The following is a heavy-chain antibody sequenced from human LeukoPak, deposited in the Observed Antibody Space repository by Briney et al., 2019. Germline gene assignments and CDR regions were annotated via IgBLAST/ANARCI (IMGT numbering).Heavy chain of an antibody. CDR2: ISAYNGNT. CDR3: ARLFAAGGVVVVVAATRPDADAFDI. D-gene: IGHD2-15*01. J-gene: IGHJ3*02. V-gene: IGHV1-18*01. CDR1: GYTFTSYG. Sequence: ASVKVSCKASGYTFTSYGISWVRQAPGQGLEWMGWISAYNGNTNYAQKLQGRVTMTTDTSTSTAYMELSSLRSEDTAVYYCARLFAAGGVVVVVAATRPDADAFDIWGQGTMVTVSS.